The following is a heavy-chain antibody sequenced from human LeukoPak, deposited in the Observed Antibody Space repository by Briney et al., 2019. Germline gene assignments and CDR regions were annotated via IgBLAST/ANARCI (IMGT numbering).Heavy chain of an antibody. D-gene: IGHD2-2*01. CDR3: AKVVPAAPVGY. V-gene: IGHV3-30*02. Sequence: PGGSLRLSCAASGFTFSSYGMHWVRQAPGKGLEWVAFIRYDGSNKYYADSVKGRFTISRDNSKNTLYLQTNSLRAEDTAVYYCAKVVPAAPVGYWGQGTLVTVSS. J-gene: IGHJ4*02. CDR2: IRYDGSNK. CDR1: GFTFSSYG.